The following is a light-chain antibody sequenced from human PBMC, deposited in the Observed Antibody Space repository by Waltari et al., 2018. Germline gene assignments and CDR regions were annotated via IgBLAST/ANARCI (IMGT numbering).Light chain of an antibody. V-gene: IGLV3-25*03. Sequence: SSELTQPPSVSVSPGQTARITCSGAALANRSTSWYQQKPGQAPKLMICKNTQRHSGSPAQFSVSRSGTGVTMIVAGVQEEDEADYYCQTSDRSGSYPIFGGGTKLAV. J-gene: IGLJ2*01. CDR3: QTSDRSGSYPI. CDR1: ALANRS. CDR2: KNT.